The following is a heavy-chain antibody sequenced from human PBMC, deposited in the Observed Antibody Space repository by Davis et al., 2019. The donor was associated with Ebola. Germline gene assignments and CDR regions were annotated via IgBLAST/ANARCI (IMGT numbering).Heavy chain of an antibody. CDR3: ARGYCSGGSCYSGDY. Sequence: ASVQVSCKASGYTFTSYGISRVRQAPGQGLEWMGWISAYNGNTNYAQKLQGRVTMTTDTSTSTAYMELRSLRSDDTAVYYCARGYCSGGSCYSGDYWGQGTLVTVSS. V-gene: IGHV1-18*01. CDR2: ISAYNGNT. J-gene: IGHJ4*02. D-gene: IGHD2-15*01. CDR1: GYTFTSYG.